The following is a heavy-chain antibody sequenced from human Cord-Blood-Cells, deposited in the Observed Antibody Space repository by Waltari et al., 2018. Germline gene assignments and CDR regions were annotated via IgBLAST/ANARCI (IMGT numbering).Heavy chain of an antibody. CDR2: IYYSGST. V-gene: IGHV4-39*01. CDR1: GGSIRSSSYY. Sequence: QLQLQESGPGMVTPSETLSLTCTVSGGSIRSSSYYWGWIRQPPGKGLEWIGSIYYSGSTYYNPSLKSRVTISVDTSKNQFSLKLSSVTAADTAVYYCARPYDFWRAGNAFDIWGQGTMVTVSS. CDR3: ARPYDFWRAGNAFDI. D-gene: IGHD3-3*01. J-gene: IGHJ3*02.